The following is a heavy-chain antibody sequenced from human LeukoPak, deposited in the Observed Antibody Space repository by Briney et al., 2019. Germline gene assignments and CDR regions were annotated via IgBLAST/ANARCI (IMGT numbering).Heavy chain of an antibody. Sequence: GGSLRLSCAASGFTFSSYSMNWVRQAPGKGLEWVSSISSSSSYIYYADSVKGRFTISRDNAKNSLYLQMNSLRAEDTAVYYCARDPFYSSGWYAFDYWGQGTLVTVSS. J-gene: IGHJ4*02. CDR2: ISSSSSYI. CDR1: GFTFSSYS. CDR3: ARDPFYSSGWYAFDY. D-gene: IGHD6-19*01. V-gene: IGHV3-21*01.